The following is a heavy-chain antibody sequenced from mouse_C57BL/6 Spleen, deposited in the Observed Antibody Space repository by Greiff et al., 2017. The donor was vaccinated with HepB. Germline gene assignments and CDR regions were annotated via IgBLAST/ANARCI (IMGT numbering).Heavy chain of an antibody. J-gene: IGHJ2*01. Sequence: VQLQESGPGLVQPSQSLSITCTVSGFSLTSYGVHWVRQSPGKGLEWLGVILSGGSTAYNAAVISRMSISKDNAKTQVFFKMNSLQAADTATYYCARGYYYCSNYFDYWGQGTTLTVSS. CDR3: ARGYYYCSNYFDY. V-gene: IGHV2-2*01. D-gene: IGHD1-1*01. CDR2: ILSGGST. CDR1: GFSLTSYG.